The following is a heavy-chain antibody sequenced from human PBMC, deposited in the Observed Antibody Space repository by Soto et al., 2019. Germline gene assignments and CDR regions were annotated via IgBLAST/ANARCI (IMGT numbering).Heavy chain of an antibody. D-gene: IGHD6-6*01. CDR2: IYYSGST. Sequence: ENLSLTCTVSGGSVSSYDWSWIRKPPGKGLEWIGYIYYSGSTNYNPFLKSRVTISVDTSKNQFSLKLSSLTAADTAVYYCAVSSIAAKGRWFDPWGQGTLVTVSS. CDR3: AVSSIAAKGRWFDP. V-gene: IGHV4-59*02. J-gene: IGHJ5*02. CDR1: GGSVSSYD.